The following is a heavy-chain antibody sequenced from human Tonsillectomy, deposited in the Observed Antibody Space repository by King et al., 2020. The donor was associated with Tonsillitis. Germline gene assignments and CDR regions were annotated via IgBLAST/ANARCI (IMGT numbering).Heavy chain of an antibody. CDR1: GFTFSSYG. D-gene: IGHD1-1*01. J-gene: IGHJ2*01. V-gene: IGHV3-33*08. CDR2: IWYDGSNR. Sequence: VQLVESGGGVVQPGRSLRLSCVVSGFTFSSYGMHWVRQAPGKGLEWVAVIWYDGSNRDYVDSVKGRFTISRDDSKNTLYLQMNSLIAEDTAVYYCARKNDWYFDLWRRGPLVTVSS. CDR3: ARKNDWYFDL.